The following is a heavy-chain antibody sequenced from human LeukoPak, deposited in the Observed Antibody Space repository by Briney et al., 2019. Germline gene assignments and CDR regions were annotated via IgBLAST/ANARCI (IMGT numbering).Heavy chain of an antibody. CDR2: IYYSGST. J-gene: IGHJ4*02. CDR1: GGSISSYS. D-gene: IGHD1-26*01. Sequence: PSETLSLTCTVSGGSISSYSWSWIRQPPGKGLEWIGFIYYSGSTNYNPSLKSRVTISIDTSKNQFSLKLSSVTAADTAVYYCARDRVRGSSNPYFDYWGQGTLVTVSS. CDR3: ARDRVRGSSNPYFDY. V-gene: IGHV4-59*01.